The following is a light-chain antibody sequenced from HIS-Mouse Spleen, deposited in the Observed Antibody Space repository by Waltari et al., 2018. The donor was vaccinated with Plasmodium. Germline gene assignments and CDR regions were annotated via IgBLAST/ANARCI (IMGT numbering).Light chain of an antibody. CDR3: QQYNNWSFT. V-gene: IGKV3-15*01. CDR2: GAS. Sequence: EIVMTQSPATLSVSPGESTTPSGRASQSVSSNLACYQQKPGQAPRLLIYGASTRATGIPARFSGSGSGTEFTLTISSLQSEDFAVYYCQQYNNWSFTFGPGTKVDIK. J-gene: IGKJ3*01. CDR1: QSVSSN.